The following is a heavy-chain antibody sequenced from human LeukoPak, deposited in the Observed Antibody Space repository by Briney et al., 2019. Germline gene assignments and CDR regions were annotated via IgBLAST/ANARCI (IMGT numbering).Heavy chain of an antibody. Sequence: PSETLSLTCAVYGGSFSGYYWSWIRQPPGKGLEWIGEINHSGSTNYNPSLKSRVTISVDTSKNQFSLKLSSVTAADTAVHYCARSLVTTVTQFLDYWGQGTLVTVSS. CDR3: ARSLVTTVTQFLDY. D-gene: IGHD4-17*01. V-gene: IGHV4-34*01. CDR2: INHSGST. J-gene: IGHJ4*02. CDR1: GGSFSGYY.